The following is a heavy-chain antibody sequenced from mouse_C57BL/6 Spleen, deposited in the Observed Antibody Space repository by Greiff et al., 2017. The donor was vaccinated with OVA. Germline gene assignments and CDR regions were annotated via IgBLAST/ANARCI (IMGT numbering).Heavy chain of an antibody. J-gene: IGHJ3*01. CDR3: ARSPNYGYDGFAY. CDR2: IDPEDGET. Sequence: VQLQQSGAELVKPGASVKLSCTASGFNFKDYYMHWVKQRPEQGLEWIGRIDPEDGETKYAPKFKGKATITADTSSNTAYLQLSSLTSEDTAVYYGARSPNYGYDGFAYWGQGTLVTVSA. D-gene: IGHD2-2*01. V-gene: IGHV14-2*01. CDR1: GFNFKDYY.